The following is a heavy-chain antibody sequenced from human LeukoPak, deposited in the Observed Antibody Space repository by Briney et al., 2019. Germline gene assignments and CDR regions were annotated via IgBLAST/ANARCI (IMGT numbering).Heavy chain of an antibody. J-gene: IGHJ2*01. V-gene: IGHV3-15*01. CDR3: TTSGYSSGWPPASYFDL. CDR2: IKSKTDGATI. CDR1: GITFSNAW. D-gene: IGHD6-19*01. Sequence: GGSLKLSFAASGITFSNAWMSWVRPAPGKGPEWGGRIKSKTDGATIDYAAPVKGRFTISRDDSKNTLYLQMNSLRTEDTAVYYCTTSGYSSGWPPASYFDLWGRGTLVTVSS.